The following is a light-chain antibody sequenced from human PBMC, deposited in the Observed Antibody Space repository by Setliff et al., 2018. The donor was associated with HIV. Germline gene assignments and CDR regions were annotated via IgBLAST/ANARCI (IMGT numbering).Light chain of an antibody. CDR3: QVWDSTSEVV. V-gene: IGLV3-21*04. J-gene: IGLJ2*01. CDR1: NIGSKS. Sequence: SYELTQPPSVSVAPGKTARITCGGNNIGSKSVHWYQQKPGQAPVLVIYYDSDRPSGIPERISGSNSGNTATLTISRVEAGDEADYYCQVWDSTSEVVFGGGTKGTVL. CDR2: YDS.